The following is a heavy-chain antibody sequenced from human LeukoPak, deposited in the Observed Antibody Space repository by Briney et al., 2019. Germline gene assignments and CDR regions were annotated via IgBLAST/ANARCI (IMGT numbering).Heavy chain of an antibody. D-gene: IGHD7-27*01. CDR3: ARGEANRGYFDY. J-gene: IGHJ4*02. Sequence: SSETLSLTCAVYGGSFSGYYWSWIRQPPGKGLEWIGEINHSGSTNYNPSPKSRVTISVDTSKNQFSLKLSSVTAADTAVYYCARGEANRGYFDYWGQGTLVTVSS. CDR1: GGSFSGYY. CDR2: INHSGST. V-gene: IGHV4-34*01.